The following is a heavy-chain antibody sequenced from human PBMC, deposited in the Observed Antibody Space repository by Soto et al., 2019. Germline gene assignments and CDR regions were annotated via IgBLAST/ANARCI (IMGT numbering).Heavy chain of an antibody. CDR2: ISSSGSTI. J-gene: IGHJ5*02. V-gene: IGHV3-48*03. D-gene: IGHD6-13*01. CDR1: GFTFSSYE. CDR3: ARDKMWAAAGPPGFDP. Sequence: EVQLVESGGGLVQPGGSLRLSCAASGFTFSSYEMNWVRQAPGKGLEWVSYISSSGSTIYYADSMKGRFTISRDNAKNSLYLQMNSLRAEDTAVYYCARDKMWAAAGPPGFDPWGQGTLVTVSS.